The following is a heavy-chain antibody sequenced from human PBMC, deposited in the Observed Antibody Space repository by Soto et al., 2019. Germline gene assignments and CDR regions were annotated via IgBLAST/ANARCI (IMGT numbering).Heavy chain of an antibody. D-gene: IGHD6-13*01. V-gene: IGHV4-59*08. Sequence: PSETLSLTCTVSGGSIGSYYWSWIRQPPGKGLEWIGYIYYSGSTNYNPSLKSRVTISVDTSKNQFSLKLSSVTAADTAVYYCARAKAPLYSSSWYWFDPWGQGTLVTVS. CDR1: GGSIGSYY. J-gene: IGHJ5*02. CDR2: IYYSGST. CDR3: ARAKAPLYSSSWYWFDP.